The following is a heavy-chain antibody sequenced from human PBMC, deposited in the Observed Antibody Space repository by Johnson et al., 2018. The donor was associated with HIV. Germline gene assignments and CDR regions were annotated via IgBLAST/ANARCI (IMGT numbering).Heavy chain of an antibody. Sequence: VQLVESGGGLAQPGGSLKVSCAASGFNFTNYWMSWVRQAPGKGLEWVANIKQDGNKRYSVGYVRGRFTISRDNAENSLYLQMNSLRAEDTAVYYCAREIIFRGSFDVWGQGTVVTVSS. CDR3: AREIIFRGSFDV. J-gene: IGHJ3*01. D-gene: IGHD3-10*01. V-gene: IGHV3-7*01. CDR2: IKQDGNKR. CDR1: GFNFTNYW.